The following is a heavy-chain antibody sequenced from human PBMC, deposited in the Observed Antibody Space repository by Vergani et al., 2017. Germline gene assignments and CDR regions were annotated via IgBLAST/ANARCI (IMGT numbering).Heavy chain of an antibody. V-gene: IGHV3-23*01. Sequence: EVQLLESGGGLVQPGGSLRLSCAASGFTFSSYAMSWVRQAPGKGLEWVSAISGSGGSTYYADSVKGRFTISRDNSKNTLYLQMNSLRAEDTAVYYCAKEQRCSGYVWYYYGMDVWGQGTTVTVSS. D-gene: IGHD5-12*01. CDR3: AKEQRCSGYVWYYYGMDV. CDR1: GFTFSSYA. CDR2: ISGSGGST. J-gene: IGHJ6*02.